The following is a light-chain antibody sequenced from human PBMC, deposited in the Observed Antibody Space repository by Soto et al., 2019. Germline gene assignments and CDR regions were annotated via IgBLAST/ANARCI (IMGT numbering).Light chain of an antibody. Sequence: IVMTQSPATLSVSPGARATLSGRARQNIYSNVAWYQQRPGQAPRLLIYRASTRATGIPARFSGSGSGTEVTLTISSLQSEDFAVYYCQQYNNWPPEGITVGTGNKVDIK. CDR1: QNIYSN. V-gene: IGKV3-15*01. CDR3: QQYNNWPPEGIT. CDR2: RAS. J-gene: IGKJ3*01.